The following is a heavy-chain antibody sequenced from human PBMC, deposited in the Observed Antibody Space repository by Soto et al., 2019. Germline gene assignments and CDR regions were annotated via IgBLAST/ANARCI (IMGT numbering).Heavy chain of an antibody. J-gene: IGHJ6*02. CDR1: GGTFSSYT. CDR3: ARPRYCSSTSCPATDYYYGMDV. V-gene: IGHV1-69*02. D-gene: IGHD2-2*01. CDR2: IIPILGIA. Sequence: QVQLVQSGAEVKKPGSSVKVSCKASGGTFSSYTISWVRQAPGQGLEWMGRIIPILGIANYAQKFQGRVTITADKSTSTAYMELSSLRAEDTAVYYCARPRYCSSTSCPATDYYYGMDVWGQGTTFTVSS.